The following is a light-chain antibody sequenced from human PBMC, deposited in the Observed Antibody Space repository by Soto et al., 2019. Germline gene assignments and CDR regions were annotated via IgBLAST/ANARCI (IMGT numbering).Light chain of an antibody. CDR1: SSDVGGYDY. CDR2: DVT. Sequence: LTQPASVSGSPGQSITISCTGTSSDVGGYDYVSWYQRHPGKAPRLMIYDVTNRPSGVSDRFSGSKSGNTASLTISGLQTEDEADYYCSSHTSSSAVVFGGGTKVTVL. CDR3: SSHTSSSAVV. V-gene: IGLV2-14*03. J-gene: IGLJ2*01.